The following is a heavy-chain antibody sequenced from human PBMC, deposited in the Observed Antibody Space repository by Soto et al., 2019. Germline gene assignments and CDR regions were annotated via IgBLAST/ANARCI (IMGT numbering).Heavy chain of an antibody. CDR1: GLTFRSDS. D-gene: IGHD5-12*01. J-gene: IGHJ4*02. CDR3: ARWVASSD. CDR2: IIPISRTP. V-gene: IGHV1-69*01. Sequence: QVQLVQSEAEVKKPGSSVKVSCKSSGLTFRSDSISWVRQAPGQGLEWMGGIIPISRTPTYAQKFQGRVTISADESTRTAYTEVTSLTFEDTAVYYCARWVASSDWGQGTLVTVSS.